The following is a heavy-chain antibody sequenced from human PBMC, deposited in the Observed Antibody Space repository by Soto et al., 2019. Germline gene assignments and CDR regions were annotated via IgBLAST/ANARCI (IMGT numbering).Heavy chain of an antibody. CDR3: ARAQNLEMATP. CDR1: GYTFTSYA. D-gene: IGHD5-12*01. V-gene: IGHV1-3*01. Sequence: QVQLVQSGAEVKKPGASVKVSCKASGYTFTSYAMLWVRQAPGQRLEWMGWINAGNGNTKYSQKFQGRVTITRDTSASTAYMELSSLRSEDTAVYYCARAQNLEMATPWGQGTLVTVFS. J-gene: IGHJ4*02. CDR2: INAGNGNT.